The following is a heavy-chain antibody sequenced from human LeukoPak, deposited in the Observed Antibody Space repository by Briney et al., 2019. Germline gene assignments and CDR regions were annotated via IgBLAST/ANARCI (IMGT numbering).Heavy chain of an antibody. J-gene: IGHJ4*02. CDR2: VSHDGSNK. CDR3: ARGGGYCTGPSCYTFDY. Sequence: PGRSLRLSCAASGFTFSSYGMHWVRQAPGKGLEWVALVSHDGSNKYYADSVKGRFTISRDNSKNTLYLQMNSLRAEDTTVFYCARGGGYCTGPSCYTFDYWGQGTLVTVSS. D-gene: IGHD2-2*02. V-gene: IGHV3-30*03. CDR1: GFTFSSYG.